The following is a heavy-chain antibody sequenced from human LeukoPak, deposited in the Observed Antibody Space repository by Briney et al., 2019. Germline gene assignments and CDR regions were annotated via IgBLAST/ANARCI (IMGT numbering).Heavy chain of an antibody. J-gene: IGHJ5*02. Sequence: ASVKVSCKTSGYTFTGYYMHWVRQAPGQGLEWMGWINPNSGGTNYAQKFQGRVTMTRDTSISTAYMEVSRPRSDDTAVYYCARDKDTAMANWFDPWGQGTLVTVSS. D-gene: IGHD5-18*01. CDR3: ARDKDTAMANWFDP. CDR1: GYTFTGYY. CDR2: INPNSGGT. V-gene: IGHV1-2*02.